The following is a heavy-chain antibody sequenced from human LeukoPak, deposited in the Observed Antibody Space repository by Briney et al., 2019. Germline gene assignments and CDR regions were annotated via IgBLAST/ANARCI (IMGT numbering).Heavy chain of an antibody. CDR1: GFAVGSNY. Sequence: GGSLRLSCVASGFAVGSNYMSWVRQAPGKGLEWVSLIYSGGAIRYADSVKGRFTISRDSSKNTLFLQMNDLTVEDTARYYCARHPGNWGQGILVTVSS. J-gene: IGHJ4*02. D-gene: IGHD1-14*01. V-gene: IGHV3-53*01. CDR3: ARHPGN. CDR2: IYSGGAI.